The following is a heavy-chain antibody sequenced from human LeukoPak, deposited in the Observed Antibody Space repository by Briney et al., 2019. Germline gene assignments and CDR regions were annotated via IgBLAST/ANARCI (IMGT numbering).Heavy chain of an antibody. CDR2: INGDGSSI. CDR3: ARADSNNYKFLDY. CDR1: NFSFSDYP. Sequence: GGSLRLSCEASNFSFSDYPMNWVRQAPGRGLEWVSYINGDGSSIYYADSLKGRFTISRDNAKRSVYLQMTSLGVEDTAVYFCARADSNNYKFLDYWGPGTLATVSS. D-gene: IGHD4-11*01. V-gene: IGHV3-48*01. J-gene: IGHJ4*02.